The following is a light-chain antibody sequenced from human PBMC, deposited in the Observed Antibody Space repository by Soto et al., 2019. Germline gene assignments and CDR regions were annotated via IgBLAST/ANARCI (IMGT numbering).Light chain of an antibody. CDR2: GAS. CDR3: QHYDTLS. Sequence: EIVLTQSPGTLSLSPGERATLSCRASQSVRSTYLAWYQQKFGQAPRLLIYGASSRATGIPDRFAGSGSGTDFTLTISRLEPEDFAVYYCQHYDTLSFGQGTRLEIK. CDR1: QSVRSTY. V-gene: IGKV3-20*01. J-gene: IGKJ5*01.